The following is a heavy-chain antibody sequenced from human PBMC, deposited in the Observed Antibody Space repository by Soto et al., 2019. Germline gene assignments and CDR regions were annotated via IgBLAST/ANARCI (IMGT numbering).Heavy chain of an antibody. CDR2: IYPGDSDT. J-gene: IGHJ6*02. D-gene: IGHD3-22*01. CDR3: ARHDDCYDSSGYYETDTKYYYYGMDV. Sequence: EVQLVQSGAEVKKPGESLKISCKGSGYSFTSYWIGWVRQMPGKGLEWMGIIYPGDSDTRYSPSFQGQVTISADKSISTAYLQWSSLKASDTAMYYCARHDDCYDSSGYYETDTKYYYYGMDVWGQGTTVTVSS. CDR1: GYSFTSYW. V-gene: IGHV5-51*01.